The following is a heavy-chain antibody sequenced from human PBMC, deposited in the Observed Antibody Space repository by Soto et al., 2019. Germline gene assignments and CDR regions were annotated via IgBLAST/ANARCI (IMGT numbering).Heavy chain of an antibody. CDR3: ARDRYDFWSGYYYYYYYYMDV. Sequence: EVQLVESGGGLVQPGGSLRLSCAASGFTVSSNYMSWVRQAPGKGLEWVSVIYSGGSTYYADSVKGRFTISRDNSKNTLYLQMNSLRAEDTAVYYCARDRYDFWSGYYYYYYYYMDVWDKGTTVTVSS. J-gene: IGHJ6*03. CDR1: GFTVSSNY. CDR2: IYSGGST. D-gene: IGHD3-3*01. V-gene: IGHV3-66*01.